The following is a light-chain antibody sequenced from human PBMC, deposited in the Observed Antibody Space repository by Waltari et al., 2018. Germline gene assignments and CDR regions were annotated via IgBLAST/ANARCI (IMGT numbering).Light chain of an antibody. J-gene: IGKJ4*01. CDR2: WAS. V-gene: IGKV4-1*01. Sequence: DIVMTQSPDSLAVSLGERATINCKSSQCVLYSSTNKNYLAWYQQKPGQPPKLLIYWASTRECGVPDRFSGSGSGTEFTLTISSLQAEDVAVYYCQQYYSTPLTCGGGTKVEIK. CDR1: QCVLYSSTNKNY. CDR3: QQYYSTPLT.